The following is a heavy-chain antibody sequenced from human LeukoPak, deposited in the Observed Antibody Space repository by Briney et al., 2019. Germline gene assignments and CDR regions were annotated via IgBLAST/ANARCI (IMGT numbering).Heavy chain of an antibody. D-gene: IGHD6-19*01. CDR1: GGSISSYY. J-gene: IGHJ4*02. CDR3: ASSDSSGWSLFDY. V-gene: IGHV4-59*01. CDR2: IYYSGST. Sequence: SETLSLTCTVSGGSISSYYWSWIRQPPGKGLEWIGYIYYSGSTNYNPSLKSRVTISVDTSKNQFSLKLSSVTAADTAVYYCASSDSSGWSLFDYWGQGTLVTVSS.